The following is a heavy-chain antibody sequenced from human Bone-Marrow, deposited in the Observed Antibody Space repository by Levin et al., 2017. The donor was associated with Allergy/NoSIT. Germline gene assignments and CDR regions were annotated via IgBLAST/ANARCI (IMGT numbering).Heavy chain of an antibody. J-gene: IGHJ4*02. Sequence: GESLKISCAASGFTFSSYAMHWVRQAPGKGLEWVAVISYDGSNKYYADSVKGRFTISRDNSKNTLYLQMNSLRAEDTAVYYCATIPGYCSGGSCLPVYWGQGTLVTVSS. D-gene: IGHD2-15*01. CDR1: GFTFSSYA. V-gene: IGHV3-30-3*01. CDR2: ISYDGSNK. CDR3: ATIPGYCSGGSCLPVY.